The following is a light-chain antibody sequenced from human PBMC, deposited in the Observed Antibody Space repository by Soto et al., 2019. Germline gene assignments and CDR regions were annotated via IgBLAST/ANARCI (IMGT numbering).Light chain of an antibody. J-gene: IGKJ1*01. CDR3: QLGNSCPRT. CDR2: TSS. Sequence: DIQLTQSPSSLSASVGDRVTITCRASQSISTSLNWYQQKPGKAPNLLIFTSSNLESGVPSRFSGSGSGTDFTLTLSSLQPEDFATYLCQLGNSCPRTFGQGTKVEIK. V-gene: IGKV1-39*01. CDR1: QSISTS.